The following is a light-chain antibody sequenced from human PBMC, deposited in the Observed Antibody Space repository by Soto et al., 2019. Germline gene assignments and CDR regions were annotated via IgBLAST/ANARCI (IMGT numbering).Light chain of an antibody. Sequence: EIVLTQSPGTLSLSPGERATLSCRASQSVSSSYLTCYHQKPGQAPRLLIYGASSRAPGIPDRFSGRGSGTDFTLTISRLEPEDFAVYYCQHYGNSLFTFGPGTKVDIK. CDR2: GAS. CDR3: QHYGNSLFT. CDR1: QSVSSSY. J-gene: IGKJ3*01. V-gene: IGKV3-20*01.